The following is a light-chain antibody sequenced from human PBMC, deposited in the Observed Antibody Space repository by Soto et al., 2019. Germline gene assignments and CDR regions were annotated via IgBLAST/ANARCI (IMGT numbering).Light chain of an antibody. CDR3: QQVNIYPLT. CDR2: GAS. Sequence: DIQLTQSPSSLSASVGDRVTITCRASQGVSSYVDWYQQKPGKPPKLLIYGASTLQSGVPSRFSGGASGTEFTLPITSLQPEDFATYYCQQVNIYPLTFGHGTRLDI. J-gene: IGKJ5*01. V-gene: IGKV1-9*01. CDR1: QGVSSY.